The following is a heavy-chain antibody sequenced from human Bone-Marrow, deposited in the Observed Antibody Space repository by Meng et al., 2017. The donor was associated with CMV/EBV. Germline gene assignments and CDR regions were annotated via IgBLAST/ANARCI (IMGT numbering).Heavy chain of an antibody. CDR3: ARGPAADSHNWFDP. CDR1: GYTFTSYD. V-gene: IGHV1-8*03. J-gene: IGHJ5*02. Sequence: ASVMVPCKASGYTFTSYDINWVRQATGQGLEWMGWMNPNSGNTGYAQKFQGRVTITRNTSISTAYMELSSLRSEDTAVYYCARGPAADSHNWFDPWGQGTLVTVSS. CDR2: MNPNSGNT. D-gene: IGHD2-2*01.